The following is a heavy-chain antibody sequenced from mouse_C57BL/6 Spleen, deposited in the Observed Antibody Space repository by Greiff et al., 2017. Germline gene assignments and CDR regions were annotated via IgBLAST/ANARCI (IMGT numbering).Heavy chain of an antibody. CDR1: GYSITSGYY. CDR3: ARDRTTVVARAMDY. Sequence: DVKLQESGPGLVKPSQSLSLTCSVTGYSITSGYYWNWIRQFPGNKLEWMGYISYDGSNNYNPSLKNRISITRDTSKNQFFLKLNSVTTEDTATYYCARDRTTVVARAMDYWGQGTSVTVSS. CDR2: ISYDGSN. J-gene: IGHJ4*01. D-gene: IGHD1-1*01. V-gene: IGHV3-6*01.